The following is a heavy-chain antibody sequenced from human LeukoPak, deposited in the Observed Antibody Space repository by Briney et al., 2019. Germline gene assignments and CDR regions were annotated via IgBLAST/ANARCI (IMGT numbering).Heavy chain of an antibody. V-gene: IGHV4-34*01. J-gene: IGHJ4*02. CDR2: INHSGST. CDR3: ARSLRYFDKYYFDY. Sequence: PSETLSLTCAVYGGSFSGYYWSWIRQPPGKGLEWIGEINHSGSTNYNPSLKSRVTISVDTSKNQFPLKLSSVTAADTAVYYCARSLRYFDKYYFDYWGQGTLVTVSS. CDR1: GGSFSGYY. D-gene: IGHD3-9*01.